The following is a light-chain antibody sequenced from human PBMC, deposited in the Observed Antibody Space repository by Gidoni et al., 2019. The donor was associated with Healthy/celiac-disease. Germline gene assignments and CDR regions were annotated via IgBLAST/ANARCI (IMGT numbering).Light chain of an antibody. V-gene: IGKV3-11*01. CDR2: DAS. CDR3: QQRSNWPPLT. Sequence: EIVLTQSPATLSLSPGERTTRSCRASQRVSSYLAWYQQKPGQAPRLLLSDASNRATGIPARFSGSGSGTDFTLTISSLEPQDFAVYYCQQRSNWPPLTFGGGTKVEIK. J-gene: IGKJ4*01. CDR1: QRVSSY.